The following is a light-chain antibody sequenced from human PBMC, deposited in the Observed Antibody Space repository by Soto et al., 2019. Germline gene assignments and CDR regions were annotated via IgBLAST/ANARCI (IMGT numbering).Light chain of an antibody. Sequence: EIVLTQSPGTLSLSPGERATLSCRASQSVNSDLGWYQQKPGQAPSLLIYGASSRATGIPDRFSGSGSGTDFTLTISRLEPEDFAVYFRQQYGTSPRTFGQGTKVEIK. J-gene: IGKJ1*01. CDR2: GAS. V-gene: IGKV3-20*01. CDR1: QSVNSD. CDR3: QQYGTSPRT.